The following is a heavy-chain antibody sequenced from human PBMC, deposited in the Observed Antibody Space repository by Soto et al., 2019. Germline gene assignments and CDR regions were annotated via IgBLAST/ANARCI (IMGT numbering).Heavy chain of an antibody. V-gene: IGHV4-4*07. J-gene: IGHJ4*02. CDR2: IYTSGST. D-gene: IGHD3-16*01. CDR3: AGGGIPLSYAFDY. Sequence: PSETLSLPCSVSGTSVSNYYWSWIRQPAGKGLEHIGRIYTSGSTSYNPSLKSRVTMSMDTSQTQIYLNLTSVTAADTAVYYCAGGGIPLSYAFDYWGQGIKVTVSS. CDR1: GTSVSNYY.